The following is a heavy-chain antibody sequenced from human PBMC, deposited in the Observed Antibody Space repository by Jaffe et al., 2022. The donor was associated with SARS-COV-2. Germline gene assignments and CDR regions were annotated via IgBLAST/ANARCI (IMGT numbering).Heavy chain of an antibody. CDR1: GFTFSSYE. D-gene: IGHD3-3*01. CDR3: ARDTSWGYDFWSGYQSPYFDL. V-gene: IGHV3-48*03. Sequence: EVQLVESGGGLVQPGGSLRLSCAASGFTFSSYEMNWVRQAPGKGLEWVSYISSSGSTIYYADSVKGRFTISRDNAKNSLYLQMNSLRAEDTAVYYCARDTSWGYDFWSGYQSPYFDLWGRGTLVTVSS. J-gene: IGHJ2*01. CDR2: ISSSGSTI.